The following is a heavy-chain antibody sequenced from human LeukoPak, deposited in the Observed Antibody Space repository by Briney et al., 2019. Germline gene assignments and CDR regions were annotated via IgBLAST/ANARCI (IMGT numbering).Heavy chain of an antibody. CDR2: IYHSGST. CDR3: ARHATGRYCSGGSCYRWFDP. D-gene: IGHD2-15*01. CDR1: GGSISSGYY. V-gene: IGHV4-38-2*02. J-gene: IGHJ5*02. Sequence: PSETLSLTCTVSGGSISSGYYWGWIRQPPGEGLEWIGSIYHSGSTYYNPSLKSRVTISVDTSKNQFSLKLSSVIAADTAVYYCARHATGRYCSGGSCYRWFDPWGQRTLVTVSS.